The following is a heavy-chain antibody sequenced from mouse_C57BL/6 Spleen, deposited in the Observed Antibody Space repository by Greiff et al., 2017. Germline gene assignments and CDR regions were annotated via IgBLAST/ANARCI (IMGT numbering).Heavy chain of an antibody. CDR3: AREDYYGSSPHWYFDV. V-gene: IGHV1-55*01. CDR1: GYTFTSYW. Sequence: QVQLKQPGAELVKPGASVKMSCKASGYTFTSYWITWVKQRPGQGLEWIGDIYPGSGSTNSNEKFKSKATLTVDTSSSTAYMQLSSLTSEDSAVYYCAREDYYGSSPHWYFDVWGTGTTVTVSS. CDR2: IYPGSGST. D-gene: IGHD1-1*01. J-gene: IGHJ1*03.